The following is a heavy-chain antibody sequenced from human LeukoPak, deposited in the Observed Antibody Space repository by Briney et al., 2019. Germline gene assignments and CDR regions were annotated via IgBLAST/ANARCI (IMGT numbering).Heavy chain of an antibody. V-gene: IGHV3-7*01. CDR3: ARNPDFDY. Sequence: GGSLRLSCAASGFTFSIYWMSWVRQAPGKGLEWVANIKQDGSEKYYVDSVKGRFTISRDNAKNSLYLQMNSLRAEDTAVYYCARNPDFDYWGQGTLVTVSS. CDR1: GFTFSIYW. J-gene: IGHJ4*02. CDR2: IKQDGSEK.